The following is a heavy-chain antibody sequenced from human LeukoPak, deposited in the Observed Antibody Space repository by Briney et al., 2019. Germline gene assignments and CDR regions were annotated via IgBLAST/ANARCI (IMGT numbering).Heavy chain of an antibody. CDR3: AGGAPSNLRITIFGAQFDY. CDR1: GGTFSSYA. CDR2: IIPIFGTA. J-gene: IGHJ4*02. D-gene: IGHD3-3*01. V-gene: IGHV1-69*05. Sequence: SVKVSCKASGGTFSSYAISWVRQAPGQGLEWMGGIIPIFGTANYAQKFQGRVTITTDESTSTAYMELSSLRSEDTAVYYCAGGAPSNLRITIFGAQFDYWGQGTLVTVSS.